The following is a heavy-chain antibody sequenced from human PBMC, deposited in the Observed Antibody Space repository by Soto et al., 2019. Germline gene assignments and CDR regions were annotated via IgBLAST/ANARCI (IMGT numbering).Heavy chain of an antibody. CDR3: ARVDPRGVAVVRDF. CDR1: GNTFASHG. CDR2: ISGFNGQT. V-gene: IGHV1-18*01. Sequence: ASVKVSCKASGNTFASHGFSWVRQAPGQGLEWMGWISGFNGQTNYALKFQGRVTLTTDTSTSTAYMELRSLRSDDTAVYFCARVDPRGVAVVRDFWGQGTLVTVS. D-gene: IGHD2-2*01. J-gene: IGHJ4*02.